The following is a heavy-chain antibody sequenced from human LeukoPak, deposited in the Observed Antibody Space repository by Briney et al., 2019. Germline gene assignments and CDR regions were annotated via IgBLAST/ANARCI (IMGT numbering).Heavy chain of an antibody. CDR3: ARVTYVADILYQSFYY. V-gene: IGHV4-38-2*01. D-gene: IGHD3-9*01. CDR2: IDHIGNI. Sequence: PSDTLSLTCALLGYSIGSVFYGGWIRQSPGKGLEWVGIIDHIGNIYYNQSLKRHLTMSVDTSKKQFSLKLTSVPALDTALYYGARVTYVADILYQSFYYWGQGILVTVSS. CDR1: GYSIGSVFY. J-gene: IGHJ4*02.